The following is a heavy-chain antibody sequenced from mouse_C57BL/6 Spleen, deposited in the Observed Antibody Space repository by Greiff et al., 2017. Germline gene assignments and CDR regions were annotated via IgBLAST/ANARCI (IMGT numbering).Heavy chain of an antibody. CDR2: IDPSDSYT. CDR3: AKGYSSSPYYYAMDY. CDR1: GYTFTSYW. D-gene: IGHD1-1*01. J-gene: IGHJ4*01. V-gene: IGHV1-69*01. Sequence: VQLQQPGAELVMPGASVKLSCKASGYTFTSYWMHWVKQRPGQGLEWIGEIDPSDSYTNYNQQFKGKSTLTVDKSSSTAYMQLSSLTSEDSAVCYCAKGYSSSPYYYAMDYWGQGTSVTVSS.